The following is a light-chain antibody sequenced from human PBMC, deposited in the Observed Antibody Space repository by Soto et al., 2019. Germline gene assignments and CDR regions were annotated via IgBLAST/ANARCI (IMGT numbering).Light chain of an antibody. CDR1: QSVSHY. CDR2: SAS. J-gene: IGKJ1*01. Sequence: IVLTQSPGTLSLSPGERATLSCRASQSVSHYLAWYQQKPGQPPRLLIYSASSWATGIPDRFSGSGSGTDFTLTISRLEPADFAVYYCQQYGSSPWTFGQGTKVDIK. V-gene: IGKV3-20*01. CDR3: QQYGSSPWT.